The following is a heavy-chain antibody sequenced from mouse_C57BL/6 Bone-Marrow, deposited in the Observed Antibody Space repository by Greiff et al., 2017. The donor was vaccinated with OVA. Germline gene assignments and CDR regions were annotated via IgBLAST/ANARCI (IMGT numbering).Heavy chain of an antibody. Sequence: EVQLQQSGAELVRPGASVKLSCTASGFNIKDDYMHWVKQRPEQGLEWIGWIDPENGDTEYASKFQGKATITADTSSNTAYLQLSSLTSEDTAVYYCTTYDYDDRPWGQGTTLTVSS. CDR1: GFNIKDDY. CDR2: IDPENGDT. V-gene: IGHV14-4*01. J-gene: IGHJ2*01. CDR3: TTYDYDDRP. D-gene: IGHD2-4*01.